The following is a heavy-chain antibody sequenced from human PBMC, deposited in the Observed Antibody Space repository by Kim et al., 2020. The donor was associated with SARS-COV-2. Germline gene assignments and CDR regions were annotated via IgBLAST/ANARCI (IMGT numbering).Heavy chain of an antibody. D-gene: IGHD3-10*01. J-gene: IGHJ4*02. CDR3: ARERSGGYFDY. Sequence: ASVKVSCKASGTTFAGHYMHWLRQAPGQGLVWVGLVNPSGDGTNYARDLRGRVTVTRDTSTNTVHMELYSLTSDDTAIYYCARERSGGYFDYWGQGTLVT. CDR2: VNPSGDGT. CDR1: GTTFAGHY. V-gene: IGHV1-46*01.